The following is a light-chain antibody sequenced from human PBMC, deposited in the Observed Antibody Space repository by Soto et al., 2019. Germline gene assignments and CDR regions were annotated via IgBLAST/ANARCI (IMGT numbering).Light chain of an antibody. CDR2: SND. CDR1: TSNIGSNA. CDR3: TAWDDSLNGRL. Sequence: QSVLTQPPSASGTPGQRVTFSCSGSTSNIGSNAVNWYQQLPGTAPKLLIYSNDRRPSGVPDRFSGSKSGTSASLAISGLQSEDAADYYCTAWDDSLNGRLVGGGTKLTVL. V-gene: IGLV1-44*01. J-gene: IGLJ2*01.